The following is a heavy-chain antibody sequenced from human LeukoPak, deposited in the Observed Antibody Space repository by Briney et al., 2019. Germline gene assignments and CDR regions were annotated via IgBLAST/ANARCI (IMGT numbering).Heavy chain of an antibody. CDR2: INHSGST. J-gene: IGHJ4*02. D-gene: IGHD3-10*01. Sequence: SETLSLTCAVYGGSFSGYYWSWIRQPPGKGLEWIGEINHSGSTNYNPSLKSRVTISVDTSKNQFSLKLSSVTAVDTAVYYCARVRYYYGSGSYYYFDYWGQGTLVTVSS. V-gene: IGHV4-34*01. CDR1: GGSFSGYY. CDR3: ARVRYYYGSGSYYYFDY.